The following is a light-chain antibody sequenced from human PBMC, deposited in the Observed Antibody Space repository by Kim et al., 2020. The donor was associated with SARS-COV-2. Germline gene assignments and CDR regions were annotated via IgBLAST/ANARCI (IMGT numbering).Light chain of an antibody. V-gene: IGKV2-30*01. J-gene: IGKJ3*01. Sequence: PDAILCRYSQRLVTGNVKSYLISFQQRPGPPPRRLIYKVSNRGAGVPKLCSRSGSGTDFTLQISRVEAEDVGFYYCMQCTHGPFTFGPGTKVDIK. CDR3: MQCTHGPFT. CDR1: QRLVTGNVKSY. CDR2: KVS.